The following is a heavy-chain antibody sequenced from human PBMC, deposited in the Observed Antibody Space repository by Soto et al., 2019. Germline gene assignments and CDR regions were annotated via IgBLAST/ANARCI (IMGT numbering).Heavy chain of an antibody. CDR1: GFSLSTSGMC. D-gene: IGHD2-2*01. Sequence: SVPTLVNATQTLTLTCTFSGFSLSTSGMCVSWIRQPPGKALEWLALIDWDDDKYYSTSLKTRLTISKDTSKNQVVLTMTNMDPVDTATYYCARSSGYCSSTSCHYYGMDVWGQGTTVTVSS. V-gene: IGHV2-70*01. CDR2: IDWDDDK. J-gene: IGHJ6*02. CDR3: ARSSGYCSSTSCHYYGMDV.